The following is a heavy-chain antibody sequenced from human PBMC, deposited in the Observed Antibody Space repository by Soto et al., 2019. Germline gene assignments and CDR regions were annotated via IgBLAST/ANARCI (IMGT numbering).Heavy chain of an antibody. Sequence: PGESLKISCKGSGYSFPSQWIGWVRQTPGKGLEWMGSIYPADSDTRYSPSFQVQVTISADKSIPTAYLERSNLKPPDPAMYYCARIAHSTRSYYDGSYGMDAWGQGTTVTV. CDR2: IYPADSDT. CDR1: GYSFPSQW. D-gene: IGHD3-10*01. V-gene: IGHV5-51*01. CDR3: ARIAHSTRSYYDGSYGMDA. J-gene: IGHJ6*01.